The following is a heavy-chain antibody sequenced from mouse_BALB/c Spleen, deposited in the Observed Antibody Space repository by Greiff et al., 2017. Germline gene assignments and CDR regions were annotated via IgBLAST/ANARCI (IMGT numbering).Heavy chain of an antibody. CDR2: ISDGGSYT. CDR3: ARGEFYYAMDY. Sequence: EVMLVESGGGLVKPGGSLKLSCAASGFTFSDYYMYWVRQTPEKRLEWVATISDGGSYTYYPDSVKGRFTISRDNAKNNLYLQMSSLKSEDTAMYYCARGEFYYAMDYWGQGTSVTVSS. V-gene: IGHV5-4*02. CDR1: GFTFSDYY. J-gene: IGHJ4*01.